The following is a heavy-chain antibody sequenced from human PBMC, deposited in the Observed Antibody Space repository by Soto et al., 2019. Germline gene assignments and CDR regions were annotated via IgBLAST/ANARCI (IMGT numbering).Heavy chain of an antibody. V-gene: IGHV4-30-4*01. CDR1: GASVTSTGYY. Sequence: QVQLRESGPGLMRPSQTLSLTCTVSGASVTSTGYYWTWIRQSPGKGLEWLGYILHNGNADYSPSLETRLSISLGSSKNQFSLKVNSVSAADTAIYFCARVSAVSAEYYFDYWGQGALVTVSS. D-gene: IGHD6-19*01. J-gene: IGHJ4*02. CDR3: ARVSAVSAEYYFDY. CDR2: ILHNGNA.